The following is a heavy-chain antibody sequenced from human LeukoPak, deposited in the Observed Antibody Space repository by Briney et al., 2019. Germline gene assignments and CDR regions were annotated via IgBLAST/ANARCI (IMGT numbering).Heavy chain of an antibody. CDR3: ARTPRTFGVVITNFDY. CDR2: IYYSGST. D-gene: IGHD3-3*01. Sequence: SETPSLTCTVSGGSISSSSYYWGWIRQPPGKGLEWIGSIYYSGSTYYNPSLKSRVTISVDTSKNLFSLKLSSVTAADTAVYYCARTPRTFGVVITNFDYWGQGTLVTVSS. J-gene: IGHJ4*02. V-gene: IGHV4-39*07. CDR1: GGSISSSSYY.